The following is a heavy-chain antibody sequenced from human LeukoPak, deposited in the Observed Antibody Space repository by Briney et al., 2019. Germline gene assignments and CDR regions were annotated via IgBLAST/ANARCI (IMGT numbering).Heavy chain of an antibody. CDR1: GYSFTSYW. J-gene: IGHJ2*01. CDR2: IYPGDSDT. D-gene: IGHD3-10*01. Sequence: KFGESLKISCKGSGYSFTSYWIGWVRQMPGKGLEWMGIIYPGDSDTRYSPSFQGQVTISADKSISTAYLQWSSLKASDTAMYYCASTKSYGSGRHIHWYFDLWGRGTLVTVFS. CDR3: ASTKSYGSGRHIHWYFDL. V-gene: IGHV5-51*01.